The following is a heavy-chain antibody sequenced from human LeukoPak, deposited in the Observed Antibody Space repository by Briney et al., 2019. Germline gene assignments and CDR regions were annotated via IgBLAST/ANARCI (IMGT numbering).Heavy chain of an antibody. J-gene: IGHJ4*02. V-gene: IGHV4-59*01. CDR1: GGSISSYY. CDR2: IYYSGST. CDR3: ARHTYYYDSSGYYLFDY. D-gene: IGHD3-22*01. Sequence: SETLSLTCTVSGGSISSYYWSWIRQPPGKGLEWIGYIYYSGSTNYNPSLKSRVTISVDTSKNQISLKLSSVTAADTAVYYCARHTYYYDSSGYYLFDYWGQGTLVTVSS.